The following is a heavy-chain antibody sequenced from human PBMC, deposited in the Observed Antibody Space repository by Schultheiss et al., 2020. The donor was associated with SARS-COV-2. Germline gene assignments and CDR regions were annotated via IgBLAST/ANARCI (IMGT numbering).Heavy chain of an antibody. CDR2: IYYSGST. D-gene: IGHD3-22*01. V-gene: IGHV4-31*03. Sequence: SETLSLTCTVSGGSISSGGYYWSWNRQHPGKGLEWIGYIYYSGSTYYNPSLKSRVTISVDTSKNQFSQKLSSVTAADTTVYYCAQSSGYYVLDYWGQGTLVTVSS. CDR3: AQSSGYYVLDY. J-gene: IGHJ4*02. CDR1: GGSISSGGYY.